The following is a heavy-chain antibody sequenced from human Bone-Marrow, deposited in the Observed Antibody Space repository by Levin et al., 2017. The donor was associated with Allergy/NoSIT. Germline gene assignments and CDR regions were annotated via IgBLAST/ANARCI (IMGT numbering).Heavy chain of an antibody. CDR1: GGSISSYY. V-gene: IGHV4-59*01. CDR2: IYYSGST. Sequence: SETLSLTCTVSGGSISSYYWSWIRQPPGKGLEWIGYIYYSGSTNYNPSLKSRVTISVDTSKNQFSLKLSSVTAADTAVYYCASWGGSGSYFYDWGQGTLVTVSS. D-gene: IGHD3-10*01. J-gene: IGHJ4*02. CDR3: ASWGGSGSYFYD.